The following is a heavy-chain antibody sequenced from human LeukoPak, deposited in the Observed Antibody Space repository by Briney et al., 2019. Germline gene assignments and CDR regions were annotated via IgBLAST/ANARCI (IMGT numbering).Heavy chain of an antibody. CDR1: GFIFSDHY. D-gene: IGHD4-17*01. CDR2: TRNKANSYTT. Sequence: GGSLRLSCAASGFIFSDHYIYWVRQAPGKGLQWVGRTRNKANSYTTEYAASVNGRFTISRDGSKSSVYLQMNSLKTEDTAVYYCARSTVVGGYYYGVDVWGQGTTVTVSS. J-gene: IGHJ6*02. V-gene: IGHV3-72*01. CDR3: ARSTVVGGYYYGVDV.